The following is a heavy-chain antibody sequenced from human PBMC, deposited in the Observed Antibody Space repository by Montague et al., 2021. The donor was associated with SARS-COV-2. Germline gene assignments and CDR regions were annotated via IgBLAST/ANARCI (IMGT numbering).Heavy chain of an antibody. D-gene: IGHD3-22*01. CDR3: ARERSADYYDGSGYHSYKYGMDV. V-gene: IGHV4-61*02. J-gene: IGHJ6*04. CDR1: GGSVSSGSYY. CDR2: IYTSGSS. Sequence: TLSLTCTVSGGSVSSGSYYWSWIRQPAGKGLEWIGRIYTSGSSNYNPSLKSRVTISVDTSKNQFSLKVNSVTAADTAVYYCARERSADYYDGSGYHSYKYGMDVWGKGTTVTVSS.